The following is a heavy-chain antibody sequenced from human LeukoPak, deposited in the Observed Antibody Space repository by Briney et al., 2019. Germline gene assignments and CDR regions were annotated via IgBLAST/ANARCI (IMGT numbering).Heavy chain of an antibody. V-gene: IGHV3-21*01. D-gene: IGHD3-3*01. CDR2: ISSSSSYI. CDR1: GFTFSSYS. Sequence: GGSLRLSCAASGFTFSSYSMNWVRQAPGKGLEWVSSISSSSSYIYYADSVKDRFTISRDNAKNSLYLQMNSLRAEDTAVYYCARVKEWLPDYWGQGTLVTVSS. CDR3: ARVKEWLPDY. J-gene: IGHJ4*02.